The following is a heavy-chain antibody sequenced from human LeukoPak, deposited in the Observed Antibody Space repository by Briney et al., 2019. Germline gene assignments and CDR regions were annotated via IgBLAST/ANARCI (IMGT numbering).Heavy chain of an antibody. J-gene: IGHJ6*03. CDR1: GFTFSSYS. CDR2: INSSSSYI. D-gene: IGHD2-15*01. CDR3: ARGYCSGGSCYYYMDV. Sequence: GGSLRLSCAASGFTFSSYSMNWLRQAPGKGLEWVSSINSSSSYIYYADTVKGRFTISRDNAKNSLYLQMNSLRAEDTAVYYCARGYCSGGSCYYYMDVWGKGTTVTVSS. V-gene: IGHV3-21*01.